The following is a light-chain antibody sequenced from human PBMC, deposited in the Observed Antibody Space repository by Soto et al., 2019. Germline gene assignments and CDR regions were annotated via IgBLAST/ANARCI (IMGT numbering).Light chain of an antibody. V-gene: IGKV3-20*01. J-gene: IGKJ1*01. CDR1: QSVSSSY. Sequence: ESVLTQSPGTLSLSPWERDKLYCRASQSVSSSYLAWYQQKPGQAPRLLIYGASNRATGIPDRFSGSGSGTDFTLTISRLEPEDFAVYYCQQYGSSGTFGQGTKVDIK. CDR2: GAS. CDR3: QQYGSSGT.